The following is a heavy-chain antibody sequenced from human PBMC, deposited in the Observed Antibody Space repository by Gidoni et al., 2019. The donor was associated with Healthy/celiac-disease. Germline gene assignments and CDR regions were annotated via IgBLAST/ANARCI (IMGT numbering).Heavy chain of an antibody. Sequence: QVQLVESGGGVVQSGRFLRLSCAASGITFSSYGMHWVRQAPGKGLEWVAVISYDGSNKYYADSVKGRFTISRDNSKNTLYLQMNSLRAEDTAVYYCAKDYGGDSSGYLDYWGQGTLVTVSS. CDR2: ISYDGSNK. CDR3: AKDYGGDSSGYLDY. D-gene: IGHD3-22*01. J-gene: IGHJ4*02. V-gene: IGHV3-30*18. CDR1: GITFSSYG.